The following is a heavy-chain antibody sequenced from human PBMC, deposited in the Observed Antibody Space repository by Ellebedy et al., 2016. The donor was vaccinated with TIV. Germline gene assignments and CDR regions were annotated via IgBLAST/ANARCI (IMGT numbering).Heavy chain of an antibody. J-gene: IGHJ3*02. CDR3: ARHSGGHGFDI. V-gene: IGHV3-74*01. Sequence: GESLKIPCAASGFSISSHRMHWVRQAAGKGLVWVSHISSDGSDTSYADSVKGGFIISRDNAENTLDLQMSSLRAEDTALYYCARHSGGHGFDIWGQGTMVTVSP. CDR2: ISSDGSDT. D-gene: IGHD2-21*01. CDR1: GFSISSHR.